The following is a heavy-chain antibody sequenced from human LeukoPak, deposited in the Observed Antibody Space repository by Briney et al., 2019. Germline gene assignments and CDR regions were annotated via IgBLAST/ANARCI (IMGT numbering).Heavy chain of an antibody. V-gene: IGHV1-69*13. CDR2: IIPIFGTA. J-gene: IGHJ6*04. Sequence: SVKVSCKASGGTFSSYAISWVRQAPGQGLEWMGGIIPIFGTANYAQKIQGRVTITADESTSTAYMELSSLRSEDTAVYYCARAGGITMVRGVPYYYYYYGMDVWGKGTTVTVSS. CDR3: ARAGGITMVRGVPYYYYYYGMDV. D-gene: IGHD3-10*01. CDR1: GGTFSSYA.